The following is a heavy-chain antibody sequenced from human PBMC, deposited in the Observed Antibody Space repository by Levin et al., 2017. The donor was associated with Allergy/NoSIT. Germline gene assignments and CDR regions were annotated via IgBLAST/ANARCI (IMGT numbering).Heavy chain of an antibody. CDR1: GFPLSTYA. Sequence: LSLTCAVSGFPLSTYAMGWVRQSPGKGLEWVSTIKKTGDTHYADSVKGRFTISRDNSKNSLYLQMNNLGDEDTAVYYCARAVGSIDPFDIWGQGTMVTVSS. D-gene: IGHD1-26*01. CDR3: ARAVGSIDPFDI. CDR2: IKKTGDT. V-gene: IGHV3-23*01. J-gene: IGHJ3*02.